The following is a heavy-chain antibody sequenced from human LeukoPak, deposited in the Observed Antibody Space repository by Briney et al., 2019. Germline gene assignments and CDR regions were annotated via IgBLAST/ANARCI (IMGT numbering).Heavy chain of an antibody. V-gene: IGHV1-18*01. CDR1: GYTFTGYG. D-gene: IGHD3-10*01. Sequence: ASVKVSCKASGYTFTGYGISWVRQAPGQGLEWMGWISAYNGNTNYAQKLQGRVTMTTDTSTSTAYMELRSLRSDDTAMYYCARDTSGSGSQDYWGQGTLVTVSS. CDR3: ARDTSGSGSQDY. CDR2: ISAYNGNT. J-gene: IGHJ4*02.